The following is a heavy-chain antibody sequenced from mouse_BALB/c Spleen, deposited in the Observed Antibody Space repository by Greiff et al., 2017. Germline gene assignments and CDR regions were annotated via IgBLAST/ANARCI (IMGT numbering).Heavy chain of an antibody. V-gene: IGHV5-9-3*01. CDR1: GFTFSSYA. CDR3: ARRTTATHWYFDV. J-gene: IGHJ1*01. D-gene: IGHD1-2*01. Sequence: EVKLMESGGGLVKPGGSLKLSCAASGFTFSSYAMSWVRQTPEKRLEWVATISSGGSYTYYPDSVKGRFTISRDNAKNTLYLQMSSLRSEDTAMYYCARRTTATHWYFDVWGAGTTVTVSS. CDR2: ISSGGSYT.